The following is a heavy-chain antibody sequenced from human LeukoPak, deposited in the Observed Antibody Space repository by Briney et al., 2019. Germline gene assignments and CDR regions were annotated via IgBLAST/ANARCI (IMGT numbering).Heavy chain of an antibody. D-gene: IGHD2-8*02. CDR2: INPSGGST. Sequence: GASVKVSCKASGYTFTSYYMHWVRQAPGQGLEWMVIINPSGGSTSYAQKFQGRVTMTRDTSTSTVYMELSSLRSEDTAVYYCARGGLLVVASFGYYGMDVWGQGTTVTVSS. CDR1: GYTFTSYY. V-gene: IGHV1-46*01. CDR3: ARGGLLVVASFGYYGMDV. J-gene: IGHJ6*02.